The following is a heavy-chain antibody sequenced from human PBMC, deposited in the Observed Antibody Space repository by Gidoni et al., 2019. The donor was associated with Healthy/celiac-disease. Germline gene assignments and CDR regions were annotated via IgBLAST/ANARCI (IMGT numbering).Heavy chain of an antibody. V-gene: IGHV1-8*01. CDR1: GYTVTSYD. CDR2: RNPNSGNT. D-gene: IGHD3-3*01. J-gene: IGHJ4*02. Sequence: QVQLVQSGAEVKKTGASVKVSCKASGYTVTSYDSNWVRQATGQGLEWMGWRNPNSGNTGYAQKFQGRVTMTRNTSISTAYMELSSLRSEDTAVYYCARGKYYDFWSGYSDFDYWGQGTLVTVSS. CDR3: ARGKYYDFWSGYSDFDY.